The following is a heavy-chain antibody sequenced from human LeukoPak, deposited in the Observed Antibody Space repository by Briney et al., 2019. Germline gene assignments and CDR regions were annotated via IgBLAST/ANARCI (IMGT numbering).Heavy chain of an antibody. CDR2: ISGSGGST. V-gene: IGHV3-23*01. J-gene: IGHJ4*02. D-gene: IGHD3-9*01. CDR1: GFTFSSYA. CDR3: AKARGILTALDY. Sequence: GGSLRLSCAASGFTFSSYAMSWVRQAPGKGLEWVSAISGSGGSTYYADSVKGQFTISRDNSKNTLYLQMNSLRAEDTAVYYCAKARGILTALDYWGQGTLVTVSS.